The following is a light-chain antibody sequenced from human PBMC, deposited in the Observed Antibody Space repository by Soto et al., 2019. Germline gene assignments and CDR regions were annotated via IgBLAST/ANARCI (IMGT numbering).Light chain of an antibody. CDR2: GNN. V-gene: IGLV1-40*01. Sequence: QSVLTQPPSVSGAPGQRVTISCTGSSSNIGAGYVHWYQQLPGTAPKLLIYGNNNRPSGVPDRFSGSKSGTSASLVITGLQAEDEADYYCQSFDSSLSASVFGGGTKLTV. CDR3: QSFDSSLSASV. CDR1: SSNIGAGY. J-gene: IGLJ2*01.